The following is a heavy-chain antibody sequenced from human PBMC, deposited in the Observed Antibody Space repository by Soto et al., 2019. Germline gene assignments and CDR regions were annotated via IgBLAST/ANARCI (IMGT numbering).Heavy chain of an antibody. J-gene: IGHJ6*02. V-gene: IGHV3-23*01. CDR1: GFTFSTYA. CDR2: ISGSGGST. CDR3: TRGSGVGRGLGV. Sequence: GGSLRLSCAASGFTFSTYAMSWVRQAPGKGLEWVSAISGSGGSTYYADSVKGRFTISRDNSKNTLSLLMNSLRAEDTAVYFCTRGSGVGRGLGVWGQGTTVTVSS. D-gene: IGHD3-3*01.